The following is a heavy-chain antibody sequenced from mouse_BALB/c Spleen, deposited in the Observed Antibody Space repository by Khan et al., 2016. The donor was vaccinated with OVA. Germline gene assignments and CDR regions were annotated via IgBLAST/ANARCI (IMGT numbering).Heavy chain of an antibody. Sequence: VRLKQSGAELVKPGASVKLSCTTSGFNIKDTYIHWVKQRPEQGLEWIGRIDPPNDNTKYAPKFQGKANITADTSSNTAHLQLSSLTSEDTAVYYCASLYYRSAWFAYWGQGTLVTVSA. D-gene: IGHD2-14*01. J-gene: IGHJ3*01. V-gene: IGHV14-3*02. CDR2: IDPPNDNT. CDR3: ASLYYRSAWFAY. CDR1: GFNIKDTY.